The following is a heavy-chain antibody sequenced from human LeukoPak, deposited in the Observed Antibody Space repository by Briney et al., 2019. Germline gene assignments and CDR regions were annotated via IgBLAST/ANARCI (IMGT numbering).Heavy chain of an antibody. CDR2: INQDGSEK. V-gene: IGHV3-7*03. J-gene: IGHJ5*02. Sequence: GGSLRLSCATSGFTFSSYWMSWVRQAPGKGLEWVAYINQDGSEKNYADSVKGRFTISRDNSKNTLYLQMNSLRAEDTAVYYCAKDPDYDILTGFLDPWGQGTLVTVSS. CDR1: GFTFSSYW. D-gene: IGHD3-9*01. CDR3: AKDPDYDILTGFLDP.